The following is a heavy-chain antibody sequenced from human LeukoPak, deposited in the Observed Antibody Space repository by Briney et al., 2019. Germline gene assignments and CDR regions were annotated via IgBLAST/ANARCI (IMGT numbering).Heavy chain of an antibody. D-gene: IGHD2-21*01. V-gene: IGHV3-23*01. CDR2: ISEAGSTT. CDR3: ATDCCGGECCSHNRDDY. Sequence: GGSLRLSCAAAGFPFSTYAMNWVRQAPGKWLGWVSGISEAGSTTVYADSVKGRFTISRDNSRDTVYLEMNSLREEDTAIYFCATDCCGGECCSHNRDDYWGQGTLVTVSS. CDR1: GFPFSTYA. J-gene: IGHJ4*02.